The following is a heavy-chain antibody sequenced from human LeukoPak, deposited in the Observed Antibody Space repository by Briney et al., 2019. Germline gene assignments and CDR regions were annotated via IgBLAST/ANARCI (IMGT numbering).Heavy chain of an antibody. Sequence: SETLSLTCTVSGGSISSYYWSWLRQPPGKGLEWIGYIYYSGSTNYNPSLKSRVTISVDTSKNQFSLKLSSVTAADTAVYYCARSPNYYDSSGYYFVDYWGQGTLVTVSS. CDR2: IYYSGST. CDR1: GGSISSYY. D-gene: IGHD3-22*01. V-gene: IGHV4-59*01. J-gene: IGHJ4*02. CDR3: ARSPNYYDSSGYYFVDY.